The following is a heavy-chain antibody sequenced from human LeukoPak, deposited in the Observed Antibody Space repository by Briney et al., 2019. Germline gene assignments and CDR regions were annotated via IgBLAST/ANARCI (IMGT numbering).Heavy chain of an antibody. CDR1: GFTFSSYS. D-gene: IGHD2-2*01. V-gene: IGHV3-48*01. Sequence: GVSLRLSCAASGFTFSSYSMNWVRQAPGKGLEWVSYISSSSSTIYYADSVKGRFTISRDNAKNSLYLQMNSLRAEDTAVYYCARSNPYMGVVPAAMVYWGQGTLVTVSS. J-gene: IGHJ4*02. CDR2: ISSSSSTI. CDR3: ARSNPYMGVVPAAMVY.